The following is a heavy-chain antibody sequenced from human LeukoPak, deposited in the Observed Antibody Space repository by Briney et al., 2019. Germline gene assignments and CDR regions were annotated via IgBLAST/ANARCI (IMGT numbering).Heavy chain of an antibody. Sequence: PSETLSLTCAVSGGSISSGGYSWSWIRQPPGKGLEWIGYIYHSGSTYYNPSLKSRVTISVDRSKNQFSLKLSSVTAADTAVYYCARWLQWQDYFDYWGQGTLVTVSS. V-gene: IGHV4-30-2*01. CDR1: GGSISSGGYS. CDR2: IYHSGST. D-gene: IGHD5-12*01. J-gene: IGHJ4*02. CDR3: ARWLQWQDYFDY.